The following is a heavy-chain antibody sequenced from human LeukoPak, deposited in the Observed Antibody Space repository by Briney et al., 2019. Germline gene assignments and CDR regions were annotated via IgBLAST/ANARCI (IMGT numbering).Heavy chain of an antibody. CDR2: IYSGGST. D-gene: IGHD6-13*01. Sequence: GGSLRLSCAASGFTVSSNYMSRVRQAPGKGLEWVSVIYSGGSTYYADSVKGRFTISRDNSKNTLYLQMNSLRAEDTAVYYCASYSGSWGHYYYGMDVWGQGTTVTVS. J-gene: IGHJ6*02. CDR3: ASYSGSWGHYYYGMDV. CDR1: GFTVSSNY. V-gene: IGHV3-53*01.